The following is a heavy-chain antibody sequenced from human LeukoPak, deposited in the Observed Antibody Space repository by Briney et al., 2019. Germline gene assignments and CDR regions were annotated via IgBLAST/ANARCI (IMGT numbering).Heavy chain of an antibody. CDR3: AKGPVSPGITMVRGVIPFDY. CDR2: ISGSGGST. V-gene: IGHV3-23*01. D-gene: IGHD3-10*01. J-gene: IGHJ4*02. CDR1: GFTFSSYA. Sequence: GGSLRLSCAASGFTFSSYAMSWVRQAPGKGLEWVSAISGSGGSTYYADSVKGRFTISRDNSKNTLYLQMNSLRAEDTAVYYCAKGPVSPGITMVRGVIPFDYWGQGTLVTVSS.